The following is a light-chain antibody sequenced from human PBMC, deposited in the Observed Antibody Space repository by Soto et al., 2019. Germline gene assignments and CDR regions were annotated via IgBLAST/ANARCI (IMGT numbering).Light chain of an antibody. CDR1: QSVSSNY. Sequence: EIVLTQSPGTLSLSPGERATLSCRASQSVSSNYLAWYQQKPGQAPRPLIYGASSRATGIPDRFSGSGVGTDSTLTISRLESEDFAVYYCQQYGSSPWTFGQGTKVEIK. CDR3: QQYGSSPWT. CDR2: GAS. V-gene: IGKV3-20*01. J-gene: IGKJ1*01.